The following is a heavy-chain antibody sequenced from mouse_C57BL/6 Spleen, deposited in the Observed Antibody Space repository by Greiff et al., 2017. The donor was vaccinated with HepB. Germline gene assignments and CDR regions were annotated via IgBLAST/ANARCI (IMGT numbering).Heavy chain of an antibody. CDR1: GFTFSDYG. V-gene: IGHV5-17*01. CDR2: ISSGSSTI. Sequence: EVQLVESGGGLVKPGGSLKLSCAASGFTFSDYGMHWVRQAPEKGLEWVAYISSGSSTIYYADTVKGRFTISRDNAKNTLFLHMTSLRSEDTAMYYCARGSWYFDVWGTGTTVTVAS. J-gene: IGHJ1*03. CDR3: ARGSWYFDV.